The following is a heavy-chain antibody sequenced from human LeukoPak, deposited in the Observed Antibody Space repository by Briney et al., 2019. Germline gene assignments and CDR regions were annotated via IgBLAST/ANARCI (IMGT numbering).Heavy chain of an antibody. CDR3: ARDRPLAIFGVVTPGLDY. CDR2: ISSSSSYI. CDR1: GFTFSSYS. J-gene: IGHJ4*02. D-gene: IGHD3-3*01. Sequence: GGSLRLSCAASGFTFSSYSMNWVRQAPGKGLEWVPSISSSSSYIYYADSVKGRFTISRDNAKNSLYLQMNSLRAEDTAVYYCARDRPLAIFGVVTPGLDYWGQGTLVTVSS. V-gene: IGHV3-21*01.